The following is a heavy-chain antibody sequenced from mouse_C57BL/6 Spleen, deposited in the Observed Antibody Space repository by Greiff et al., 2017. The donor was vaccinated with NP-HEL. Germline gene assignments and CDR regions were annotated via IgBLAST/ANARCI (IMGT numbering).Heavy chain of an antibody. CDR2: IFPGSGST. CDR3: ASFYYYGPGFDY. V-gene: IGHV1-75*01. J-gene: IGHJ2*01. D-gene: IGHD1-1*01. CDR1: GYTFTDYY. Sequence: VQLQQSGPELVKPGASVKISCKASGYTFTDYYINWVKQRPGQGLEWIGWIFPGSGSTYYNEKFKGKATLTVDKSSSTAYMLLSSLTSEDSAVYFCASFYYYGPGFDYWGQGTTLTVSS.